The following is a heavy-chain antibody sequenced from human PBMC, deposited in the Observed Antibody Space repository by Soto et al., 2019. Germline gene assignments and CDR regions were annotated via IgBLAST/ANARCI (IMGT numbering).Heavy chain of an antibody. J-gene: IGHJ6*02. CDR1: GFTFSNAW. V-gene: IGHV3-15*01. CDR3: TTEYYDFWSGSRYGMDV. CDR2: IKSKTDGGTT. D-gene: IGHD3-3*01. Sequence: PGGSLRLSCAASGFTFSNAWMSWVRQAPGEGLEWVGRIKSKTDGGTTEYAAPVKGRFTISRDDSKNTMYLQMNSLKTEDTAVYYCTTEYYDFWSGSRYGMDVWGQGTTVTVSS.